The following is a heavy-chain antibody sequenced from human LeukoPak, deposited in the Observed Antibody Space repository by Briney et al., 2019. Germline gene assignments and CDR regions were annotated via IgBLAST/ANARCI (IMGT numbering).Heavy chain of an antibody. CDR3: ARSRGPNTFGGVHDY. J-gene: IGHJ4*02. CDR2: INPNSGGT. V-gene: IGHV1-2*06. D-gene: IGHD3-16*01. CDR1: GYTFTGYY. Sequence: ASVKVSCKASGYTFTGYYMHWVRQAPGQGLEWMGRINPNSGGTNYAQKFQGRVTMTRDTSISTAYMELSRLRSDDTAVYYCARSRGPNTFGGVHDYWGQGTLVTVSS.